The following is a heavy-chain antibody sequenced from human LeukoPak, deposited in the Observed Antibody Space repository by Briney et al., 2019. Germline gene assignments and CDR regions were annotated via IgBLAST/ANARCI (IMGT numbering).Heavy chain of an antibody. J-gene: IGHJ3*02. V-gene: IGHV4-34*01. CDR1: GGSFSGYY. Sequence: KPSETLSLTCAVYGGSFSGYYWSWIRQPPGKGLEWIGEINHSGSTNYNPSLKSRVTISVDTSKNQFSLKLSSVTAADTAVYYCARDLYYYDSSGYYYCAFDIWGHGTMVTVSS. CDR3: ARDLYYYDSSGYYYCAFDI. CDR2: INHSGST. D-gene: IGHD3-22*01.